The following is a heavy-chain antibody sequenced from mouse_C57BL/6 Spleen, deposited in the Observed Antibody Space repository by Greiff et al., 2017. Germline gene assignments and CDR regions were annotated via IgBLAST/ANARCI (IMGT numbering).Heavy chain of an antibody. Sequence: VQLQQPGAELVRPGSSVKLSCKASGYTFTSYWMDWVKQRPGQGLEWIGNIYPSDSETHYNQKFKDKATLTVDKSSSTAYMQLSSLTSEDSAVYYCARSGLRKGDYWGQGTTLTVSS. J-gene: IGHJ2*01. CDR1: GYTFTSYW. D-gene: IGHD2-4*01. V-gene: IGHV1-61*01. CDR3: ARSGLRKGDY. CDR2: IYPSDSET.